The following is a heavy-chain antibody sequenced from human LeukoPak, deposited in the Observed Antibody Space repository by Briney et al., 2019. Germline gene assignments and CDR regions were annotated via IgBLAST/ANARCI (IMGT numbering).Heavy chain of an antibody. V-gene: IGHV4-59*11. Sequence: TSETLSLTCTVSGGSISSHYWSWIRQPPGKGLEWIGYIYYSGSTNYNPSLKSRVTISVDTSKNQFSLKLSSATAADKAVYYCARGEKGYCSSTSCYFLDYWGQGTLVTVSS. CDR1: GGSISSHY. CDR3: ARGEKGYCSSTSCYFLDY. J-gene: IGHJ4*02. CDR2: IYYSGST. D-gene: IGHD2-2*01.